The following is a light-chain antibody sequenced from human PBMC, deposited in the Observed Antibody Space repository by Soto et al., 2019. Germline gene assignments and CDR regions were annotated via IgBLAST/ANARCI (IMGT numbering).Light chain of an antibody. J-gene: IGLJ2*01. V-gene: IGLV2-14*01. CDR3: SSYTSSSTPI. Sequence: QSVLTQPASVSGSPGQSITISCTGTSSDVAGYNYVSWYQQHPGKAPKLMIYDVSNRPSGVSNRFSGSKSGNTASLTISGLQAEYEADYYCSSYTSSSTPIFGGGTKLTVL. CDR2: DVS. CDR1: SSDVAGYNY.